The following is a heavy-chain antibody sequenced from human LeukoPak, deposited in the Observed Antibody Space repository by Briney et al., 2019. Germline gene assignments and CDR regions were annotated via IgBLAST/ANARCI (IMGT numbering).Heavy chain of an antibody. CDR1: GFTFSSYA. J-gene: IGHJ4*02. CDR3: AKDQLGYCSGGSCYGTFDY. CDR2: ISWNSGSI. Sequence: GGSLRLSCAASGFTFSSYAMSWVRQAPGKGLEWVSGISWNSGSIGYADSVKGRFTISRDNAKNSLYLQMNSLRAEDTALYYCAKDQLGYCSGGSCYGTFDYWGQGTLVTVSS. D-gene: IGHD2-15*01. V-gene: IGHV3-9*01.